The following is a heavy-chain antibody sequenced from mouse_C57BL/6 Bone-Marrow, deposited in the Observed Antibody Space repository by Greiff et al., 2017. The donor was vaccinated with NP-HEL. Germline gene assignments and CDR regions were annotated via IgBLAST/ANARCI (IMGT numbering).Heavy chain of an antibody. J-gene: IGHJ3*01. D-gene: IGHD3-2*02. CDR1: GYTFTSYG. V-gene: IGHV1-81*01. Sequence: VKLQESGAELPRPGASVKLSCKASGYTFTSYGIRWVKQRTGQGLEWLGEIYPRSGNTYYTEKFKGKATLTADKSSSTAYMELRSLTSEDSAVYYCARQGAQARAWFAYWGQGTLVTVSA. CDR3: ARQGAQARAWFAY. CDR2: IYPRSGNT.